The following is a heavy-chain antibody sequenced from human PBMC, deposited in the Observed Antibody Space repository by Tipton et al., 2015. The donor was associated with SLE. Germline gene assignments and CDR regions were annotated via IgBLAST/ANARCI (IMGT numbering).Heavy chain of an antibody. CDR1: GFTFSSYS. CDR3: VREGDTAFDY. CDR2: ISSSSSYI. J-gene: IGHJ4*02. D-gene: IGHD5-18*01. Sequence: SLRLSCAASGFTFSSYSMNWVRQAPGKGLEWVSSISSSSSYIYYADSVKGRFTISRDNAENTVYLQMNSLRAEDTAVYYCVREGDTAFDYWGQGTLVTVSS. V-gene: IGHV3-21*01.